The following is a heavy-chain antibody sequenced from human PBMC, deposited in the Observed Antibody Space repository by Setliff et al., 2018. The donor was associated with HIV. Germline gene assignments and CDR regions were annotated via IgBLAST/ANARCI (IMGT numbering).Heavy chain of an antibody. CDR3: ARTRAPYFFDF. CDR2: IYYTGTT. Sequence: PSETLSLTCTVSGGSISSSSYYWGWIRQPPGRGLELIGSIYYTGTTYYHPSLESRVTLSVDMSRNQFSLRLTSVTAADTGVYFCARTRAPYFFDFWGQGAQVTVSS. J-gene: IGHJ4*02. V-gene: IGHV4-39*01. CDR1: GGSISSSSYY. D-gene: IGHD1-26*01.